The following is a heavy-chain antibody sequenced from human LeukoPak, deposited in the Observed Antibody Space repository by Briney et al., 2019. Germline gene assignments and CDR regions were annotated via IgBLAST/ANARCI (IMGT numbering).Heavy chain of an antibody. V-gene: IGHV4-59*08. J-gene: IGHJ6*03. CDR2: MYYSGST. D-gene: IGHD6-13*01. CDR1: GGSISSYY. CDR3: ASSRRIAAAASYYYYYMDV. Sequence: PSETLSLTCTVSGGSISSYYWSWIRQPPGKGLEWIGYMYYSGSTNYNPSLESRVTMSVDTSKNQFSLKLRSVTAADTAVYYCASSRRIAAAASYYYYYMDVWGKGTTVTVSS.